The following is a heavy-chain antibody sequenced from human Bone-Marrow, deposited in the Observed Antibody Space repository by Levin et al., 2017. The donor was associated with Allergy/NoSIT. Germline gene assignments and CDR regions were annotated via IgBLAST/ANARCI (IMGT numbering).Heavy chain of an antibody. CDR2: IRSKGYGGTT. D-gene: IGHD5-24*01. CDR1: GFTFGDYP. J-gene: IGHJ5*02. Sequence: GGSLRLSCAGSGFTFGDYPLSWFRQAPGKGLEWVGFIRSKGYGGTTEYAASVKGRFAISRDDSKSIAYLQMNSLKTEDTAMYYCTRGREFDPWGQGTLVTVSS. V-gene: IGHV3-49*03. CDR3: TRGREFDP.